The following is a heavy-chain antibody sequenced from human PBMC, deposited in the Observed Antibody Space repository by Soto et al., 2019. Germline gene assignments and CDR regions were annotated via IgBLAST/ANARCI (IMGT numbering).Heavy chain of an antibody. CDR3: ARIMTTVTTFGDYYYYGMDV. Sequence: GESLKISCKGSGYSFTSYWIGWVRQMPGKGLEWMGIIYPGDSDTRYSPSFQGQVTISADKSISTAYLQWSSLKASDTAMYYCARIMTTVTTFGDYYYYGMDVWGQGTTVTVSS. J-gene: IGHJ6*02. CDR2: IYPGDSDT. D-gene: IGHD4-17*01. CDR1: GYSFTSYW. V-gene: IGHV5-51*01.